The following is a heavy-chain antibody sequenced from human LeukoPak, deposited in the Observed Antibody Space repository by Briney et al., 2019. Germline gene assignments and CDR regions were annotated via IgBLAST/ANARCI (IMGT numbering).Heavy chain of an antibody. CDR3: ARDLSLGGYCSSTSCSYFDY. V-gene: IGHV1-18*01. J-gene: IGHJ4*02. Sequence: ASVKVSCKASGYTFTSYGISWVRQAPGQGLEWMGWISAYNGNTNYAQKLQGRVTMTTDTSTSTAYMELRSLRSDDTAVYYCARDLSLGGYCSSTSCSYFDYWGQGTLVTVSS. CDR1: GYTFTSYG. D-gene: IGHD2-2*01. CDR2: ISAYNGNT.